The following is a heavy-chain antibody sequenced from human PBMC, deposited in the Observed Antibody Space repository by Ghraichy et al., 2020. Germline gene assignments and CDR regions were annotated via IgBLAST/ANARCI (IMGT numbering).Heavy chain of an antibody. Sequence: TLSLTCAVSGGSISSSNWWSWVRQPPGKGLEWIGEIYHSGSTNYNPSLKSRVTISVDKSKNQFSLKLSSVTAADTAVYYCARTYCSSTSCYFYFDYWGQGTLVTVSS. J-gene: IGHJ4*02. D-gene: IGHD2-2*01. CDR1: GGSISSSNW. V-gene: IGHV4-4*02. CDR3: ARTYCSSTSCYFYFDY. CDR2: IYHSGST.